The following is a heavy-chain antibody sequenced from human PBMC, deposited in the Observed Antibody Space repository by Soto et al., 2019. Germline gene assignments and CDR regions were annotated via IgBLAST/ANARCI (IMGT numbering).Heavy chain of an antibody. CDR2: IYYSGST. V-gene: IGHV4-39*01. D-gene: IGHD4-17*01. J-gene: IGHJ5*02. Sequence: QLQLQESGPGLVKPSETLSLTCTVSGGSISSSSSYWGWIRQPPGKGLEWIGYIYYSGSTNYNPSLKRRVTISVYTSKKQFSWMLNSVYAEDTAVNYCARHPCGPATVTSVIFWFDPWGQGALVTVSS. CDR3: ARHPCGPATVTSVIFWFDP. CDR1: GGSISSSSSY.